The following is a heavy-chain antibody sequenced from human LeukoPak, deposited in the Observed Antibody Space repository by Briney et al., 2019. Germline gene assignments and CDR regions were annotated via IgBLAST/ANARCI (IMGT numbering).Heavy chain of an antibody. J-gene: IGHJ4*02. D-gene: IGHD6-19*01. CDR2: IKQDGSEK. V-gene: IGHV3-7*01. CDR1: GFTFSSYW. Sequence: PGGSLRLSCAASGFTFSSYWMSWVRQAPGKGLEWVANIKQDGSEKYYVDSVKGRFTICRDNAKNSLYLQMNSLRAEDTAVYYCALPGIAVPWAYWGQGTLVTVSS. CDR3: ALPGIAVPWAY.